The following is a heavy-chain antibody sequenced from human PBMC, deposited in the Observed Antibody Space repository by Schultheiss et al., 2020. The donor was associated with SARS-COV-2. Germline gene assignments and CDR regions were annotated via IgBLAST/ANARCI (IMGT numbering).Heavy chain of an antibody. CDR1: GFTLSSYW. J-gene: IGHJ4*02. CDR2: INGDGSST. D-gene: IGHD6-19*01. Sequence: GGSLRLSCAASGFTLSSYWMHWVRQAPGKGLVWVSRINGDGSSTSYADSVKGRFTISRDNAKNTLYLQMNSLRAEDTAVYYCASSGSTVAGTQLDYWGQGTLVTVSS. V-gene: IGHV3-74*01. CDR3: ASSGSTVAGTQLDY.